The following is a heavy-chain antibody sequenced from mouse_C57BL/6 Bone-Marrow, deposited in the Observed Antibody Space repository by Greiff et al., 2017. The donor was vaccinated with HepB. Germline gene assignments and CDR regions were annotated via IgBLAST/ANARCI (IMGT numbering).Heavy chain of an antibody. CDR2: IYPGDGDT. V-gene: IGHV1-82*01. D-gene: IGHD3-2*02. J-gene: IGHJ2*01. CDR1: GYAFSSSW. Sequence: VKLQESGPELVKPGASVKISCKASGYAFSSSWMNWVKQRPGKGLEWIGRIYPGDGDTNYNGKFKGKATLTADKSSSTAYMQLSSLTSEDSAVYFCARRQLSYWGQGTTLTVSS. CDR3: ARRQLSY.